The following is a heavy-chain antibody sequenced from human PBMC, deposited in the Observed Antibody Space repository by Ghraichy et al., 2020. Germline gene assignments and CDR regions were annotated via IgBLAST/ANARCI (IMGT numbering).Heavy chain of an antibody. D-gene: IGHD3-22*01. Sequence: GGSLRLSCAASGFTFSSYSMNWVRQAPGKGLEWVSYISSSSSTIYYADSVKGRFTISRDNAKNSLYLQMNSLRAEDTAVYYCAVSLHYYDSSGRGYWGQGTLVTVSS. V-gene: IGHV3-48*04. CDR1: GFTFSSYS. CDR3: AVSLHYYDSSGRGY. CDR2: ISSSSSTI. J-gene: IGHJ4*02.